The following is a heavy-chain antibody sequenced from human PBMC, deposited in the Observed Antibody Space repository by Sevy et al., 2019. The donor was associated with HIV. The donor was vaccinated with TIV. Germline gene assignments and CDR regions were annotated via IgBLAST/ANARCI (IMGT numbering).Heavy chain of an antibody. CDR2: IFRSGDVT. CDR3: AGARYDSSGSFDAFDI. CDR1: GFTFSSYA. J-gene: IGHJ3*02. V-gene: IGHV3-23*01. Sequence: GGSLRLSCTASGFTFSSYAMNWVRQAPGKGLEWVSTIFRSGDVTYYADSGKGRFTSSRDNSGNTLYLQMNSLRAEETAVYYWAGARYDSSGSFDAFDIWGQGTMVTVSS. D-gene: IGHD3-22*01.